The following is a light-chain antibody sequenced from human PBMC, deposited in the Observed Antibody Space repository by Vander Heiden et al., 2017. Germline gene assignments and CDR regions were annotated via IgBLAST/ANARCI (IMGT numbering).Light chain of an antibody. CDR2: LGS. J-gene: IGKJ1*01. CDR1: QTPLHSDGYNY. Sequence: DIVMTKSPLSLPVTPGEQASISCRSSQTPLHSDGYNYLVWFLQRPGQSPQLLIYLGSFRASGVPDRFSGSGSGTDFTLKISRVEAEDVGVYYCMQTLQKGTFGQGTKVEIK. V-gene: IGKV2-28*01. CDR3: MQTLQKGT.